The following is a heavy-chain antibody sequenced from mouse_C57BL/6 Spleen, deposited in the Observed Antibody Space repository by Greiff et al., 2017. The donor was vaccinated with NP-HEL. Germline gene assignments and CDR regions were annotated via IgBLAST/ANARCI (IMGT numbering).Heavy chain of an antibody. J-gene: IGHJ4*01. Sequence: EVMLVESGPGMVKPSQSLSLTCTVTGYSITSGYDWHWIRHFPGNKLEWMGYIPYSGSTNYNPSLKSRTSITHDTSKNHFFLKLNSVTTEDTATYYCARGRLRKAMDYWGQGTSVTVSS. D-gene: IGHD2-4*01. CDR3: ARGRLRKAMDY. CDR1: GYSITSGYD. V-gene: IGHV3-1*01. CDR2: IPYSGST.